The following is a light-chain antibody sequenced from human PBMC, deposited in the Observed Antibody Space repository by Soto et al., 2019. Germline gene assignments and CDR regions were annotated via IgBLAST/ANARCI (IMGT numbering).Light chain of an antibody. Sequence: AIRMTQSPSSLSASTGDRVTTTCRASQGISSYLAWYQQKPGKAPKLLIYAASTLQSGVPSRFSGSGSGTDFTLTISCLQSEDFATYYCQQYYSYPGTFGPGTKVDIK. CDR3: QQYYSYPGT. V-gene: IGKV1-8*01. J-gene: IGKJ3*01. CDR1: QGISSY. CDR2: AAS.